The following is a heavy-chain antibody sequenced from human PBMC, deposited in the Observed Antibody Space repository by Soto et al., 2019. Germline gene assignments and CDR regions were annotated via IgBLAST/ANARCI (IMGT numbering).Heavy chain of an antibody. V-gene: IGHV1-18*01. Sequence: RASVKVSCKASGYTFTSYGISWVRQAPGQGLEWMGWISAYNGNTNYAQKLQGRVTMTTDTSTSTAYMELRSLRSDDTAVYYCARDGVVPAAIVRLFDYWGQGTLVPVSS. J-gene: IGHJ4*02. CDR1: GYTFTSYG. CDR2: ISAYNGNT. CDR3: ARDGVVPAAIVRLFDY. D-gene: IGHD2-2*01.